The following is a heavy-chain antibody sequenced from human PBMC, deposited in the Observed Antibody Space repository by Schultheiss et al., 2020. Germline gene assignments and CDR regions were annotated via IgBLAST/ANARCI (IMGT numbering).Heavy chain of an antibody. J-gene: IGHJ4*02. Sequence: ASVKVSCKASGYTFTSYGITWVRQAPGQGLEWMGWISGDNDNTKYAQKIQGRVTMTTDTSTSTAYMELRSLRSDDTAVYYCARLWPNSSSSGVDYWGQGTLVTVSS. CDR3: ARLWPNSSSSGVDY. V-gene: IGHV1-18*04. CDR1: GYTFTSYG. D-gene: IGHD6-6*01. CDR2: ISGDNDNT.